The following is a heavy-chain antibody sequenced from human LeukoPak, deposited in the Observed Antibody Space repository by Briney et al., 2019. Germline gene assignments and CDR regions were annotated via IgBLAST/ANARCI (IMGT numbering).Heavy chain of an antibody. J-gene: IGHJ1*01. CDR2: IYYSGST. V-gene: IGHV4-59*01. Sequence: SETLSLTCTVSGGSISNNYWSWIRQPPGKGLEWIGYIYYSGSTNYNPSLKSRVTISVDTSKNQFSLKLSSVTTTDTAVYYCARGISDFQHWGQGTLVTVSS. CDR1: GGSISNNY. D-gene: IGHD6-19*01. CDR3: ARGISDFQH.